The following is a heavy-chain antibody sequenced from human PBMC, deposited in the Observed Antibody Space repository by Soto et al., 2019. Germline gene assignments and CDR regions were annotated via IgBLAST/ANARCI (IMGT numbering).Heavy chain of an antibody. CDR1: GFSLTTSGVG. Sequence: SGPTLVNRTQALTLTCSFSGFSLTTSGVGVGRVRQSPEKTLEWLGLIFWDDDKRYRPSLRSRLTIAKDTSKNQVVLTLTNVEPVDTATYYCARILTATGGHFDSWGQGALVTVSS. CDR3: ARILTATGGHFDS. D-gene: IGHD2-8*02. J-gene: IGHJ4*02. CDR2: IFWDDDK. V-gene: IGHV2-5*02.